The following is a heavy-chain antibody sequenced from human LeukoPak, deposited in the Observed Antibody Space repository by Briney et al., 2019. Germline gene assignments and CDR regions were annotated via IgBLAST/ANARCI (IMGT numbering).Heavy chain of an antibody. CDR1: GVSISNHY. Sequence: SETLSLTCTVSGVSISNHYSSWIRQPLGKGLEWIGYIYYTGNTNYNPSLKSRVTISEDISKNQVSLRLSSVTAADTAVYYCVRHSRVVAFDYWGQGNLVTVSS. CDR3: VRHSRVVAFDY. V-gene: IGHV4-59*08. D-gene: IGHD2-15*01. CDR2: IYYTGNT. J-gene: IGHJ4*02.